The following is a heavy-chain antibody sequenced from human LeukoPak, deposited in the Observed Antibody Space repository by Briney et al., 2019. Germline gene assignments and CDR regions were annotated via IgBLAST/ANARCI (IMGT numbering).Heavy chain of an antibody. CDR2: TRSKASGGTT. Sequence: GGSLRLSCTASGFSFGDYTMSWVRQAPGKGLEWVGFTRSKASGGTTEFAASVKGRFTMSRDDSKSIVYLQMSSLKTEDTAVYFCTRGSGTHYFDYWGQGTLVTVSS. D-gene: IGHD1-26*01. J-gene: IGHJ4*02. CDR1: GFSFGDYT. CDR3: TRGSGTHYFDY. V-gene: IGHV3-49*04.